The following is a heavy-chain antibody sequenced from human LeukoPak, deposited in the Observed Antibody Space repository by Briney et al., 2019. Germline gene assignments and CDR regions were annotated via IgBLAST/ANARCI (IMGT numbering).Heavy chain of an antibody. CDR2: IYYSGST. J-gene: IGHJ4*02. CDR1: GYSISSGYY. Sequence: SETLSLTCSVSGYSISSGYYWGWIRQPPGKGLEWIGSIYYSGSTYYNPSLKSRLTISLDTSKNQFSLKLRSVTAADTAVYYCARVGGESYFDYWGQGTPVTVSS. V-gene: IGHV4-38-2*02. CDR3: ARVGGESYFDY. D-gene: IGHD2-21*01.